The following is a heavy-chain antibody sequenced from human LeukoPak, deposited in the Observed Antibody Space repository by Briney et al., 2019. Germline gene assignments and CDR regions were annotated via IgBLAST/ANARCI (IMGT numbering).Heavy chain of an antibody. Sequence: ASVTVSFTSSVYTFTVYYIHWVRQAPGPGQERKGWINPNSGDTNYAQKFQGGATMTSATSINTAYMELRGLGSDDTAVYYCARDPITIVGATGSFDYWGQGTLVTVSS. V-gene: IGHV1-2*02. CDR1: VYTFTVYY. D-gene: IGHD1-26*01. J-gene: IGHJ4*02. CDR2: INPNSGDT. CDR3: ARDPITIVGATGSFDY.